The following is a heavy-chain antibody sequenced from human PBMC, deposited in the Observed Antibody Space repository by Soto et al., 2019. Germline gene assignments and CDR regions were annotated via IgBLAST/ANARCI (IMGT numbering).Heavy chain of an antibody. D-gene: IGHD2-15*01. V-gene: IGHV3-23*01. Sequence: EVQLLESGGGLVQPGGSLRLSCAASGFTFSKYAMGWVRQAPGKGLEWVSAISGRGSSSYFPDSVKGRFTISRDNSKNAMSLQMNSLSPEDTAVYYFAKNFADVDLGGLLPFDYWGQGALVSVSS. CDR1: GFTFSKYA. CDR2: ISGRGSSS. CDR3: AKNFADVDLGGLLPFDY. J-gene: IGHJ4*02.